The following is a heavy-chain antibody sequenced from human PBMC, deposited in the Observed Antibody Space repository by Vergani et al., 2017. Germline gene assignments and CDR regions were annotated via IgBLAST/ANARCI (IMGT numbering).Heavy chain of an antibody. CDR3: ASGYSSGWYTDVKDSFAY. Sequence: QVQLVQSGAEVKKPGSSVKVSCKASGGTFSSYAISWVRQAPGQGLEWMGGIIPIFGTANYAQKFQGRVTITADESTSTAYMELSSLRSEDTAVYYCASGYSSGWYTDVKDSFAYWGQGTLVTVSS. CDR1: GGTFSSYA. V-gene: IGHV1-69*01. D-gene: IGHD6-19*01. J-gene: IGHJ4*02. CDR2: IIPIFGTA.